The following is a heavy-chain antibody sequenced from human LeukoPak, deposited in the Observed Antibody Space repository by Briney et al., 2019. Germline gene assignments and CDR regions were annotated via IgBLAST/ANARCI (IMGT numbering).Heavy chain of an antibody. CDR2: FDPEDGET. CDR1: GYTFTDFY. D-gene: IGHD3-22*01. V-gene: IGHV1-24*01. CDR3: ATGQYYYDSSGYYSFDY. J-gene: IGHJ4*02. Sequence: ASVKVSCKASGYTFTDFYMHWVRQAPGKGLEWMGGFDPEDGETIYAQKFQGRVTMTEDTSTDTAYMELSSLRSEDTAVYYCATGQYYYDSSGYYSFDYWGQGTLVTVSS.